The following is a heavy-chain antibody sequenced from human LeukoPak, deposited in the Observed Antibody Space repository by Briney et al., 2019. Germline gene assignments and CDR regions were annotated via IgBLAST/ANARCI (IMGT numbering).Heavy chain of an antibody. D-gene: IGHD2-15*01. CDR3: ARDRIPYCSGGSCSYFDS. J-gene: IGHJ4*02. Sequence: GGSLRLSCAASGFTFSSYEMNWVRQAPGKGLEWVSYISSSGSTIYYADSVKGRFTISRDNARNSLSLQMNSLRAEDTAVYYCARDRIPYCSGGSCSYFDSWGQGTLVTVSS. V-gene: IGHV3-48*03. CDR2: ISSSGSTI. CDR1: GFTFSSYE.